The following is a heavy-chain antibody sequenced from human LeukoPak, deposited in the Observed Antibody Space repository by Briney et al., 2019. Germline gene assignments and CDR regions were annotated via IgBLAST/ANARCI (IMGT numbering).Heavy chain of an antibody. J-gene: IGHJ4*02. CDR2: ISGSGGRT. V-gene: IGHV3-23*01. D-gene: IGHD5-18*01. CDR3: AKDRSRSNSYGLDY. Sequence: GGSLRLSCAASGFPFNEYAMHWVRQAPGKGLEWVAAISGSGGRTDSADSVKGRFTISRDNSKNTLYLQMNSLRAEDTAVYYCAKDRSRSNSYGLDYWGQGTLVTVSS. CDR1: GFPFNEYA.